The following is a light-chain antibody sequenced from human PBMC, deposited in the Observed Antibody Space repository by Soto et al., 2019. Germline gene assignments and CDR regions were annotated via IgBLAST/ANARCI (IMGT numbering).Light chain of an antibody. Sequence: QSALTQPASVSGSPGQSITISCTGTSSDVGGYDYVSWYQQHPGKAPKLMIYEVSNRPSGVSNRFSGSKSGNTASLTISGLQAEDGADYYCSSYTSSNTLYVFATGTKVTVL. J-gene: IGLJ1*01. CDR2: EVS. CDR3: SSYTSSNTLYV. V-gene: IGLV2-14*01. CDR1: SSDVGGYDY.